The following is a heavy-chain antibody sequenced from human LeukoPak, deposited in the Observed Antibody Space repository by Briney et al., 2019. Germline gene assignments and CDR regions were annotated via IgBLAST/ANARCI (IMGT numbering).Heavy chain of an antibody. Sequence: PGGSLRLTCAASGFTFSSYAMHWVRQAPGKGLEWVAVISYDGSNKYYADSVKGRFTISRDNSKNTLYLQMNSLRAEDTAVYYCARAITGPLYYYFDYWGQGTLATVSS. CDR1: GFTFSSYA. CDR2: ISYDGSNK. CDR3: ARAITGPLYYYFDY. V-gene: IGHV3-30-3*01. J-gene: IGHJ4*02. D-gene: IGHD1-20*01.